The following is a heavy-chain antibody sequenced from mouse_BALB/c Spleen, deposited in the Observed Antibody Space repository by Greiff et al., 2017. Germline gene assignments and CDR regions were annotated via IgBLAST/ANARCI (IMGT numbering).Heavy chain of an antibody. D-gene: IGHD3-1*01. Sequence: VQLQQSGAELVKPGASVKLSCKASGYTFTSYYMYWVKQRPGQGLEWIGEINPSNGGTNFNEKFKSKATLTVDKSSSTAYMQLSSLTSEDSAVYYCTRKARGGNWFAYWGQGTLVTVSA. CDR3: TRKARGGNWFAY. CDR1: GYTFTSYY. J-gene: IGHJ3*01. CDR2: INPSNGGT. V-gene: IGHV1S81*02.